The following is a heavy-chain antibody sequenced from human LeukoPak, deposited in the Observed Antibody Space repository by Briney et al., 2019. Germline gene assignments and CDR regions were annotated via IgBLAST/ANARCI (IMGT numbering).Heavy chain of an antibody. CDR2: ISGRGGST. D-gene: IGHD6-19*01. Sequence: CLRLSCAASGFTFSSYAMSWVSQAPRRGLGWVSAISGRGGSTYYADSVKGRFTITRDNSKTTLYLQMNSLRAEDTAVYYCGPGSGWSGYYYYYMDVWGKGTTVTVSS. CDR3: GPGSGWSGYYYYYMDV. J-gene: IGHJ6*03. CDR1: GFTFSSYA. V-gene: IGHV3-23*01.